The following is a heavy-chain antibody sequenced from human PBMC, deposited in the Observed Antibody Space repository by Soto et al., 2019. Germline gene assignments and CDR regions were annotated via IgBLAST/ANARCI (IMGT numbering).Heavy chain of an antibody. CDR1: GYTFTNYY. J-gene: IGHJ4*02. CDR2: IHYSGATP. CDR3: ARERWSQQLVFDY. D-gene: IGHD6-6*01. V-gene: IGHV1-46*01. Sequence: ASVKVSCKASGYTFTNYYMHWVRQAPGQGLEWMGVIHYSGATPTYAQKFQGRVTMARVTSTSTVYVELSSLTSEDTAVYYCARERWSQQLVFDYWGQGTLVTVSS.